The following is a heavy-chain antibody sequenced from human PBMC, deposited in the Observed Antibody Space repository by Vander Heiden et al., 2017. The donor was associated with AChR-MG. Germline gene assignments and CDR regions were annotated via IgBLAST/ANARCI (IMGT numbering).Heavy chain of an antibody. Sequence: EVQLVESGGGLVKPGGSLSLSCAASGFPFSSYSMNWVRQAPGKGLEWVSSISSSSSYIYYADSVKGRFTISRDNAKNSLYLQMNSLRAEDTAVYYCARDQSDYDILTGYQGNDYWGQGTLVTVSS. CDR2: ISSSSSYI. CDR1: GFPFSSYS. V-gene: IGHV3-21*01. D-gene: IGHD3-9*01. CDR3: ARDQSDYDILTGYQGNDY. J-gene: IGHJ4*02.